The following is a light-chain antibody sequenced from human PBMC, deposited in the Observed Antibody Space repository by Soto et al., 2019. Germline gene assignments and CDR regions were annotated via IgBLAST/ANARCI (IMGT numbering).Light chain of an antibody. CDR2: DVS. CDR3: CSYAGSYSYV. Sequence: QSALTQPRSVSGSPGQSVTISCTGTSSDVGGYNYVSWYQEQPGKAPKLMIYDVSKRPSGVPDRFSGSKSGNTASLTISELQAEDEADYYCCSYAGSYSYVFGTGTKVTVL. CDR1: SSDVGGYNY. V-gene: IGLV2-11*01. J-gene: IGLJ1*01.